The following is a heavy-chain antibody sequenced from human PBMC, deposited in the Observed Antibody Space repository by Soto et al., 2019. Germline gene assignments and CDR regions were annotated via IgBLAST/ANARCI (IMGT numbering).Heavy chain of an antibody. CDR2: ISWNSGSI. CDR1: GFTFDDYA. V-gene: IGHV3-9*01. J-gene: IGHJ4*02. D-gene: IGHD6-19*01. CDR3: AKANTHETHKYSSIDY. Sequence: GGSLRLSCAASGFTFDDYAMHWVRQAPGKGLEWVSGISWNSGSIGYADSVKGRFTISRDNAKNSLYLQMNSLRAEDTALYYCAKANTHETHKYSSIDYWGQGTLVTVSS.